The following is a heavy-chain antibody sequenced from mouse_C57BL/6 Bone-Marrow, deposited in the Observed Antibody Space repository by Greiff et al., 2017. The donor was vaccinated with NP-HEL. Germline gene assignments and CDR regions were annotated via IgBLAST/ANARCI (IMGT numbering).Heavy chain of an antibody. J-gene: IGHJ2*01. CDR3: ARGGKNGYFDY. V-gene: IGHV1-42*01. CDR2: LNPSTGGT. Sequence: VQLQQSGPELVKPGASVTISCKASGYSFTGYYMNWVKQSPEKSLEWIGELNPSTGGTTYNQKFKAKATLTVDKSSSTAYMQLKSLTSEDSAVYYCARGGKNGYFDYWGQGTTLTVSS. CDR1: GYSFTGYY.